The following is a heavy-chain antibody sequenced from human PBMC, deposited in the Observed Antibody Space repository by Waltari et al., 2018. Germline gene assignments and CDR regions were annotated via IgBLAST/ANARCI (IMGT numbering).Heavy chain of an antibody. CDR1: GGSISSYY. CDR3: ARGAAAGDNWFDP. V-gene: IGHV4-59*01. J-gene: IGHJ5*02. Sequence: QVQLQESGPGLVKPSETLSLTCTVSGGSISSYYWSWIRQPPGKGLEWIGYIYYSGSTNYNPSLKSRVTISVDTSKNQFSLKLSSVTAADTAVYYCARGAAAGDNWFDPWGQGTLVTVSS. D-gene: IGHD6-13*01. CDR2: IYYSGST.